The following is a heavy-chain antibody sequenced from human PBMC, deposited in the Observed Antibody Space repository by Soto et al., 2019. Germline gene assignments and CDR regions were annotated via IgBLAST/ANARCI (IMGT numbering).Heavy chain of an antibody. Sequence: QVQLQESGPGLVKPSETLSLTCTVSGGSISSYYWSWIRQTPGKGLEWIGHIFYFGSTNYNPSLKSRVTLSIEASKNQLSLKLSSVTAADTAVYYCPRHSPDFDWLSQFGYRGQGTLVTVSS. V-gene: IGHV4-59*08. CDR1: GGSISSYY. CDR3: PRHSPDFDWLSQFGY. J-gene: IGHJ4*02. CDR2: IFYFGST. D-gene: IGHD3-9*01.